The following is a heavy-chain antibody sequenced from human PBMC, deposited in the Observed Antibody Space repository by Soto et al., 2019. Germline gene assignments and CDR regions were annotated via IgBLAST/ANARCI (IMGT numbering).Heavy chain of an antibody. CDR2: INPSGGST. D-gene: IGHD4-17*01. Sequence: GASVKVSCKTSGYTFISYYIHWVRQAPGQGLEWMGIINPSGGSTTSAQKFQARVTMTRDTSTSTVYMELSSLRSADTAVYYCARNRLFYGDYDHYGMDVWGQGTTVTVSS. V-gene: IGHV1-46*01. CDR1: GYTFISYY. J-gene: IGHJ6*02. CDR3: ARNRLFYGDYDHYGMDV.